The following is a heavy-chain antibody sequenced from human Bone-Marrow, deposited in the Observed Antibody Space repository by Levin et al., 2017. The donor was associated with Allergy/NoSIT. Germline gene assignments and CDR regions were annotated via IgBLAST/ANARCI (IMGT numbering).Heavy chain of an antibody. V-gene: IGHV3-23*01. Sequence: GESLKISCAASGFTFSSYAMSWVRQAPGKGLEWVSAIVGSGGSTYYADSVKGRFTISRDNSKNTLWLQMNSLRAEDTAVYYCAKDLLPTTWTYFDYWGQGTLVTVS. J-gene: IGHJ4*02. CDR3: AKDLLPTTWTYFDY. CDR1: GFTFSSYA. D-gene: IGHD1-26*01. CDR2: IVGSGGST.